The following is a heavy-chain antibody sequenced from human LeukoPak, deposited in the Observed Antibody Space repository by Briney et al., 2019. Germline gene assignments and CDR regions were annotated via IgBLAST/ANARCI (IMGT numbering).Heavy chain of an antibody. CDR2: IYYSGST. CDR3: ARVIMLERHTRGWAGKRPNWFDP. V-gene: IGHV4-59*12. J-gene: IGHJ5*02. D-gene: IGHD1-1*01. CDR1: GGSFSGYY. Sequence: SETLSLTCAVCGGSFSGYYWSWIRQPPGKGLEWIGYIYYSGSTSYNPSLKSRVTISVDTSKNQFSLKLSSVTAADTAVYYCARVIMLERHTRGWAGKRPNWFDPWGQGTLVTVSS.